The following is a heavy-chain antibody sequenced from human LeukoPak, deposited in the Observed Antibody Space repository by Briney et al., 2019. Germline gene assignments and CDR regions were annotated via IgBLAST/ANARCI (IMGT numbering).Heavy chain of an antibody. J-gene: IGHJ4*02. V-gene: IGHV3-30*04. CDR1: GFTFSSYA. CDR3: ARNPSTVTTGGSGY. D-gene: IGHD4-17*01. CDR2: ISYDGGNK. Sequence: GGSLRLSCAASGFTFSSYAMHWVRQAPGKGLEWVAVISYDGGNKYYADSVKGRFTISRDNSKNTLYLQMNSLRAEDTAVYYCARNPSTVTTGGSGYWGQGTLVTVSS.